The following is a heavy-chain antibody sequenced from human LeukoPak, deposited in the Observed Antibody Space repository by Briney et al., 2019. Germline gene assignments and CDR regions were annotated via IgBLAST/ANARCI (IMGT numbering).Heavy chain of an antibody. CDR1: GFAFSDAW. CDR2: IKSKADGATT. D-gene: IGHD4-17*01. CDR3: ATDLRTVTTFGHYYHGMDD. Sequence: GGSLRLSRAASGFAFSDAWMNWVRQAPGKGLYWVGRIKSKADGATTDYGTTVKGRSTTSRDDSKNTFYLQMKSLKTEDTGVYYCATDLRTVTTFGHYYHGMDDWGQGTTVTVSS. V-gene: IGHV3-15*01. J-gene: IGHJ6*02.